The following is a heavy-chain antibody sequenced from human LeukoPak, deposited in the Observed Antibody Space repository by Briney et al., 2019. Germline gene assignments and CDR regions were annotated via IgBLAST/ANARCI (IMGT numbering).Heavy chain of an antibody. CDR3: ARKYSSSWYTNPYYYYGMDV. D-gene: IGHD6-13*01. J-gene: IGHJ6*02. CDR1: GGSISSSSYY. CDR2: IYYSGST. Sequence: KTSETLSLTCTVSGGSISSSSYYWGWIRQPPGKGLEWIGSIYYSGSTNYNPSLKSRVTISVDTSKNQFSLKLSSVTAADTAVYYCARKYSSSWYTNPYYYYGMDVWGQGTTVTVSS. V-gene: IGHV4-39*07.